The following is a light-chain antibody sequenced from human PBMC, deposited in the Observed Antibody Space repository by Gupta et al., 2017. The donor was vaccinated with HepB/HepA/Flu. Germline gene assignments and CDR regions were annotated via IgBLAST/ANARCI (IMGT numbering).Light chain of an antibody. Sequence: QSALTQPRSVSGSPGQSVTISCTGTTSDVGAYNYVSWYQQHPGKAPKLMVYSVNYRPSGVPDRFSGSKSANTAFLTISGRQPEDEADYYCCAYAGNSYVFGGGTQVTVL. J-gene: IGLJ1*01. V-gene: IGLV2-11*01. CDR3: CAYAGNSYV. CDR2: SVN. CDR1: TSDVGAYNY.